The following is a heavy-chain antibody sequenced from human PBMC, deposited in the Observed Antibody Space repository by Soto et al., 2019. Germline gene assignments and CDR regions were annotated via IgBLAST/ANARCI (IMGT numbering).Heavy chain of an antibody. V-gene: IGHV3-23*01. CDR2: ISGGGDST. CDR3: AKLRDFVVLPAGILDY. CDR1: GFTVCSYA. Sequence: GSPRLCCAACGFTVCSYAISGIRLYPGKGLEWVSVISGGGDSTYYTPSVKGRFTISRDDFKNTLYLQMNSLRTEDTAIYYCAKLRDFVVLPAGILDYWGPGTLVTVSS. J-gene: IGHJ4*02. D-gene: IGHD2-8*01.